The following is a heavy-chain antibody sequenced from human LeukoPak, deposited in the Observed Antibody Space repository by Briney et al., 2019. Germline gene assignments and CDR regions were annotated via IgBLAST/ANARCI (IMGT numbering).Heavy chain of an antibody. Sequence: SETLSLACTVSGDAVYYWNWIRQPAGKGLEWIGRIYNNESTWSNPSLKSRVSMSIDTSKNQFSLKLSSVTAADAAVYYCARDIGNHFGGLDHYYYDYWGPGTLVTVSS. CDR1: GDAVYY. CDR2: IYNNEST. J-gene: IGHJ4*02. V-gene: IGHV4-4*07. CDR3: ARDIGNHFGGLDHYYYDY. D-gene: IGHD2-15*01.